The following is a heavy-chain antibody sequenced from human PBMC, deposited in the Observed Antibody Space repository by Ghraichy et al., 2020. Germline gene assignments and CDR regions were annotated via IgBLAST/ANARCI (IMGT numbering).Heavy chain of an antibody. Sequence: GGSLRLSCVASGFTFTSHAMTWVRQAPGKGLEWVSSISASGATPYYGPSASGRFTISKDNSKNTVYLQLNSLRAGDTAIYFCAKGSTSAKDYYGMDVWGQGTTVTVS. V-gene: IGHV3-23*01. J-gene: IGHJ6*02. CDR3: AKGSTSAKDYYGMDV. CDR2: ISASGATP. CDR1: GFTFTSHA. D-gene: IGHD2/OR15-2a*01.